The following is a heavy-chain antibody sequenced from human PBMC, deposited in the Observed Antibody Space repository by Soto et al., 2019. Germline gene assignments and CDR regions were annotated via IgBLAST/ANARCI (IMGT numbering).Heavy chain of an antibody. Sequence: SETLSLTCTVSGGSISSSSYYWGWIRQPPGKGLEWIGSIYYSGSTYYNPSLKSRVTISVDTSKNQFSLKLSSVTAADTAVYYCIRGRDIVLVAAAHPITSRDFWGKGTTGTVCS. CDR3: IRGRDIVLVAAAHPITSRDF. D-gene: IGHD2-2*01. CDR1: GGSISSSSYY. J-gene: IGHJ6*04. CDR2: IYYSGST. V-gene: IGHV4-39*01.